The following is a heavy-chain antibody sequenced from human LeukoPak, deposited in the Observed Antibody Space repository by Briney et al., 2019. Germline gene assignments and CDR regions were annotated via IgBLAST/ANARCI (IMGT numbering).Heavy chain of an antibody. J-gene: IGHJ4*02. CDR2: IYYSGST. V-gene: IGHV4-59*01. CDR3: ARVVRGAIFDY. CDR1: GGSISSYH. Sequence: SETLSLTCTVSGGSISSYHWSWIRQPPGQGLEWIGYIYYSGSTNYNPSLKSRVTISVDTSKNQFSLKLSSVTAADTAVYYCARVVRGAIFDYWGQGTLVTVSS. D-gene: IGHD3-10*01.